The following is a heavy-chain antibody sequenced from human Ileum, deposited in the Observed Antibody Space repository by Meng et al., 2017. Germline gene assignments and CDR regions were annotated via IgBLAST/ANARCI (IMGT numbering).Heavy chain of an antibody. CDR2: IKEDGSKK. V-gene: IGHV3-7*01. CDR3: VRYASLGY. CDR1: GFTSSDSW. Sequence: GESPKISCAASGFTSSDSWMSWVRQAPGKGLQWVARIKEDGSKKEYVDSMKGRLTISRDNAKNSLFLQMNSLRAEDTAVYYCVRYASLGYWGQGTLVTVSS. J-gene: IGHJ4*02. D-gene: IGHD2-2*01.